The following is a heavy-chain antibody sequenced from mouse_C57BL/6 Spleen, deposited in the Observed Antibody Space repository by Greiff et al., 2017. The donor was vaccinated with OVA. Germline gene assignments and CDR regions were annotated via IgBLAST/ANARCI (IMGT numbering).Heavy chain of an antibody. CDR3: AHLLKGAMDY. D-gene: IGHD2-14*01. J-gene: IGHJ4*01. V-gene: IGHV3-6*01. CDR2: ISYDGSN. Sequence: EVQLVESGPGLVKPSQSLSLTCSVTGYSITSGYYWNWIRQFPGNKLEWMGYISYDGSNNYNPSLKNRISITRDTSKNQFFLKLNSVTTEDTATYYCAHLLKGAMDYWGQGTSVTVSS. CDR1: GYSITSGYY.